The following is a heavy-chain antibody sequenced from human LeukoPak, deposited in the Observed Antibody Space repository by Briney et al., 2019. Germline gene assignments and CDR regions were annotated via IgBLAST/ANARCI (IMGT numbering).Heavy chain of an antibody. V-gene: IGHV1-18*01. Sequence: ASVKVSCKASGYTFTSYGISWVRQAPGQGLEWMGWISAYNGNTNYAQKLQGRVTMTTDTSTSTAYMELRSLRSDDTAVYYCARSIKSSSFYYYYYMDVWGKGTTVTVSS. CDR2: ISAYNGNT. CDR3: ARSIKSSSFYYYYYMDV. CDR1: GYTFTSYG. D-gene: IGHD6-6*01. J-gene: IGHJ6*03.